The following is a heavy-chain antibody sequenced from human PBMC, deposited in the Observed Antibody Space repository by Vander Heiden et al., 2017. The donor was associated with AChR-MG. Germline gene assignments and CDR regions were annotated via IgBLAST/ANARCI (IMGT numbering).Heavy chain of an antibody. CDR3: ARGPDSSSWYYYYYGMDV. CDR2: INHSGST. CDR1: GGSFSGYY. V-gene: IGHV4-34*01. J-gene: IGHJ6*02. Sequence: LSLTCAVYGGSFSGYYWSWIRQPPGKGLEWIGEINHSGSTNYNPSLKSRVTISVDTSKNQFSLKLSSVTAADTAVYYCARGPDSSSWYYYYYGMDVWGQGTTVTVSS. D-gene: IGHD6-13*01.